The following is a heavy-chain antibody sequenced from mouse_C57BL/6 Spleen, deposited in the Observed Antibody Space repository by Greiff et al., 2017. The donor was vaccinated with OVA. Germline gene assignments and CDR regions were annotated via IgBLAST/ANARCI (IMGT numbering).Heavy chain of an antibody. V-gene: IGHV5-15*01. Sequence: EVQLVESGGGLVQPGGSLKLSCAASGFTFSDYGMAWVRQAPRKGPAWVAFISNLAYSIYYADTVTGRFTISRENAKNTLYLEMSSLRSEDTAMYYCARQGVGRGYFDYWGQGTTLTVSS. CDR2: ISNLAYSI. CDR3: ARQGVGRGYFDY. J-gene: IGHJ2*01. CDR1: GFTFSDYG. D-gene: IGHD4-1*01.